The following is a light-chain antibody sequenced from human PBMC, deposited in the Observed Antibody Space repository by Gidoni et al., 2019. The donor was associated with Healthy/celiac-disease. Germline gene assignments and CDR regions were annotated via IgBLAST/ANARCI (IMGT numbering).Light chain of an antibody. Sequence: SYELTQPISVSVSPGQTATITCSGDELERKSASWYQQKTGQSPVLLMFEDKKRPSGIPARFSGSTSGNTATLTISGTQDIDEADYFCQAWDSGTVIFGGGTKLTVL. CDR3: QAWDSGTVI. CDR1: ELERKS. J-gene: IGLJ2*01. V-gene: IGLV3-1*01. CDR2: EDK.